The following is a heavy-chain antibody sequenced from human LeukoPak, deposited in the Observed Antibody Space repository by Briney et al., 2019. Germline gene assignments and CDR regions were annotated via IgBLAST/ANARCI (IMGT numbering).Heavy chain of an antibody. D-gene: IGHD2-15*01. CDR3: GRDDCSGGSCYSGKPNY. Sequence: SETLSLTCTVSGGSISSYYWSWIRQPPGKGLEWIGYIYYSGSTNYNPSLKSRVTISVDTSKNQFSLKLSSVTAADTAVYYCGRDDCSGGSCYSGKPNYWGQGTLVTVSS. V-gene: IGHV4-59*01. CDR1: GGSISSYY. J-gene: IGHJ4*02. CDR2: IYYSGST.